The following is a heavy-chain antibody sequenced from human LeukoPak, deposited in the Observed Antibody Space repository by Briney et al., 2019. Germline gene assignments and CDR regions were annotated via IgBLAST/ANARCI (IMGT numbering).Heavy chain of an antibody. CDR3: ARSRRAFDI. V-gene: IGHV3-30*01. Sequence: GGSLRLSCAASGFTFSSYAMHWVRQAPGKGLEWVAVISYDGSNKYYADSVKGRFTISRDNSKNTLYLQMNSPRAEDTAVYYCARSRRAFDIWGQGTLVTVSS. CDR1: GFTFSSYA. CDR2: ISYDGSNK. J-gene: IGHJ3*02.